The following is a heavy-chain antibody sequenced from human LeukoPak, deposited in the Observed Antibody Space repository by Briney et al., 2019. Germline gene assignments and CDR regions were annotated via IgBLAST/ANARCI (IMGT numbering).Heavy chain of an antibody. CDR3: ARRHDILTGSPFDY. J-gene: IGHJ4*02. V-gene: IGHV4-39*01. D-gene: IGHD3-9*01. CDR1: GGSISSYY. CDR2: IYYSGST. Sequence: KPSETLSLTCTVSGGSISSYYWGWIRQPPGKGLEWIGSIYYSGSTYYNPSLKSRVTISVDTSKNQFSLKLSSVTAADTAVYYCARRHDILTGSPFDYWGQGTLVTVSS.